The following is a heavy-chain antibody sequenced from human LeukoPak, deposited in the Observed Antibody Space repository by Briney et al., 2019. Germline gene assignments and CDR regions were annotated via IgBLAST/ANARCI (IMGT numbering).Heavy chain of an antibody. V-gene: IGHV3-23*01. CDR1: GFTFSSCD. J-gene: IGHJ4*02. CDR3: AKDSSMWFGILVNYFDY. CDR2: ISSSGANT. Sequence: GGSLRLSCAASGFTFSSCDVSWVRQAPGKGLEWVSGISSSGANTHYADSVRGRFTISRDNSNNTLYLQMASLRAEDTAVYYCAKDSSMWFGILVNYFDYLGQGTLVTVSS. D-gene: IGHD3-10*01.